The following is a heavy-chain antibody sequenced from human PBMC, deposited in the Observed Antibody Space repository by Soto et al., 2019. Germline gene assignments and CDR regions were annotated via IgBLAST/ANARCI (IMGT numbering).Heavy chain of an antibody. CDR2: IYPGYSDT. V-gene: IGHV5-51*01. J-gene: IGHJ6*02. D-gene: IGHD2-21*01. CDR1: GYSSTSYW. Sequence: GESLKISCKGSGYSSTSYWIGWVRPLPGKGLEWMAIIYPGYSDTRYSPSFQGQVTISADKSISTAYLQWSSLKASDTAMYYCARSIAGPYYYYGMDVWGQGTTVTVSS. CDR3: ARSIAGPYYYYGMDV.